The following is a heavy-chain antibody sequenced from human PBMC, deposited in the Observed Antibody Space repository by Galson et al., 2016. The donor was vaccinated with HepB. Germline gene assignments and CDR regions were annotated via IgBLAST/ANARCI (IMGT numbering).Heavy chain of an antibody. D-gene: IGHD2-2*02. J-gene: IGHJ6*02. CDR3: ARVRGQGTLYGMDV. V-gene: IGHV6-1*01. Sequence: CAISGDSVSANSVAWNWNRQSPSRGLEWLGRTYYRSNWYNDYSVSVKGRITFNADTSKKQVSLNLNSVTPEDTAVYYCARVRGQGTLYGMDVWGQGTTVTVSS. CDR2: TYYRSNWYN. CDR1: GDSVSANSVA.